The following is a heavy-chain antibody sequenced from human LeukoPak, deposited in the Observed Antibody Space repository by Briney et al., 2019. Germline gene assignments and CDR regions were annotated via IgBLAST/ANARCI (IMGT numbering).Heavy chain of an antibody. CDR3: ARGRRRTSITMIQTNAAAFDI. D-gene: IGHD3-22*01. V-gene: IGHV4-34*01. Sequence: SETLSLTCAVYGGSFSGYYWSWIRQPPGKGLEWIGEINHSGSTNYNPSLKSRVTISVDTSKNQFSLKLSSVTAADTAVYYCARGRRRTSITMIQTNAAAFDIWGQGTMVTVSS. J-gene: IGHJ3*02. CDR2: INHSGST. CDR1: GGSFSGYY.